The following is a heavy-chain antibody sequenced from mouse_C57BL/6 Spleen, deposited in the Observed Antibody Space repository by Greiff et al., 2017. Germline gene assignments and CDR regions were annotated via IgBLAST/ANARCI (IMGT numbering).Heavy chain of an antibody. Sequence: EVQLQQSGPELVKPGASVKISCKASGYSFTDYNMNWVKQNNGKSLEWIGVINPNYGTTSYNQKFKGKATLTVDQSSSTAYMQLNSLTSEDSAVYYCARWGNWDDYYAMDYWGQGTSVTVSS. CDR3: ARWGNWDDYYAMDY. CDR2: INPNYGTT. J-gene: IGHJ4*01. D-gene: IGHD4-1*01. V-gene: IGHV1-39*01. CDR1: GYSFTDYN.